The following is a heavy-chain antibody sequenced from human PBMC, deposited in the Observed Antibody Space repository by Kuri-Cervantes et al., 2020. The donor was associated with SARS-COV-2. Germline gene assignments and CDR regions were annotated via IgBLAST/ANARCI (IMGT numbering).Heavy chain of an antibody. D-gene: IGHD2-21*02. CDR2: IYHSGST. J-gene: IGHJ3*02. CDR3: ARDTGYCGGDCSAFDI. Sequence: GSLRLSCAVSGGSISSSNWWSWVRQPPGKGLEWIGEIYHSGSTNYNPSLKSRVTIPVDKSKNQFSLKLSSVTAADTAVYYCARDTGYCGGDCSAFDIWGQGTMVTVSS. CDR1: GGSISSSNW. V-gene: IGHV4-4*02.